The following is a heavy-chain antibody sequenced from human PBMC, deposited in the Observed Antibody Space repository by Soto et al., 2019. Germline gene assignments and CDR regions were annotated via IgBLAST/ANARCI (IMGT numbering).Heavy chain of an antibody. CDR1: GFIFYNYA. D-gene: IGHD6-13*01. Sequence: GGSLRLSCAASGFIFYNYAMTWVRQAPGKGLEWVSAISASGSSTYYADSVKGRFTISRDNSKNTLYLQMSSLRADDTAVYYCAKDRYISSIEPPEIDYWGQGTPVTSPQ. CDR3: AKDRYISSIEPPEIDY. CDR2: ISASGSST. J-gene: IGHJ4*02. V-gene: IGHV3-23*01.